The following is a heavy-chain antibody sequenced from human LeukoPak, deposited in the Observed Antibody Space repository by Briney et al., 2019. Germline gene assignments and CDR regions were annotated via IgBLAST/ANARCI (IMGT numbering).Heavy chain of an antibody. CDR1: GFTFSTAS. J-gene: IGHJ4*02. CDR3: ARSSDWWSLDY. V-gene: IGHV3-23*01. D-gene: IGHD6-19*01. Sequence: GGSLRLSCAASGFTFSTASLHWVRQAPGRGLEWVSAFDTGFGTYYPASLKGRFTTSSDNSKHPLFLQMNSLRAEDTAVYYGARSSDWWSLDYWGQGTLVTVSS. CDR2: FDTGFGT.